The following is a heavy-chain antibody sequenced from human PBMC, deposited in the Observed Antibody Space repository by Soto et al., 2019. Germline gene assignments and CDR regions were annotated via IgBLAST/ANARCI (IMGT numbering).Heavy chain of an antibody. J-gene: IGHJ6*02. V-gene: IGHV3-23*01. CDR3: AKDSQSWGMDV. CDR1: GFTFSSYG. CDR2: ISGSGGGT. Sequence: EVQLLESGGGFVQPGGSLRISCAASGFTFSSYGMSWVRQAPGKGLEWVSAISGSGGGTYYADSVKGRFTISRDNSKNTLYLQMNSLRPEDTAVYYCAKDSQSWGMDVWGQGTTVTVSS.